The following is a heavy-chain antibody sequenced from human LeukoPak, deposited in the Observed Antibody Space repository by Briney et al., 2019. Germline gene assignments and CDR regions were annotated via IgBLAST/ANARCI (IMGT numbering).Heavy chain of an antibody. V-gene: IGHV1-18*01. Sequence: ASVKVSCKASGYTFTSYGINWVRQAPGQGLEWMGWISAYNGNTHYAQKLQGRVTMTRDTSTSTAYMELRSLRSDDTAVYYCARATPEKRGLYYYYMDVWGKGTTVTVSS. CDR1: GYTFTSYG. D-gene: IGHD3-10*01. J-gene: IGHJ6*03. CDR3: ARATPEKRGLYYYYMDV. CDR2: ISAYNGNT.